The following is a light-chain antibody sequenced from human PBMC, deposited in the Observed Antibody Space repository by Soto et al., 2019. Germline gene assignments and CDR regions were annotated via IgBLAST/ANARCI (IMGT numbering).Light chain of an antibody. CDR2: GAS. J-gene: IGKJ1*01. CDR3: QQYNNWPSWT. Sequence: EIVVTQSPATLSVSPGERATLSCRASQSVNTNFAWYQQKPGQAPRLLIYGASTRATGIPARFSGSGSGTEFTLTISSLQSEDFAVYYCQQYNNWPSWTFGQGIKVDIK. V-gene: IGKV3-15*01. CDR1: QSVNTN.